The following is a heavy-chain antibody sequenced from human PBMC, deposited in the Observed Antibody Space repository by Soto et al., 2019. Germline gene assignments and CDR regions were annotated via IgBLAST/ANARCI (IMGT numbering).Heavy chain of an antibody. CDR2: IRSKAYGGTT. J-gene: IGHJ6*02. D-gene: IGHD3-22*01. CDR1: GFTFGDYA. Sequence: GGSLRLCCTASGFTFGDYAMSWFRQAPGKGLEWVGFIRSKAYGGTTEYAASVKGRFTISRDDSKSIAYLQMNSLKTEDTAVYYCTRIDDGYYYGMDVWGQGTTVTVSS. CDR3: TRIDDGYYYGMDV. V-gene: IGHV3-49*03.